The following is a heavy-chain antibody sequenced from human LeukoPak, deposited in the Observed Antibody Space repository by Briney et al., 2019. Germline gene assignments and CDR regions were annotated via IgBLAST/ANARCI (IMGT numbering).Heavy chain of an antibody. CDR1: GYTFTDYY. Sequence: GASVKVSCKASGYTFTDYYLHWVRQAPGQGLEWMGWINPNSGGTNYAQKFQGRVTMTRDTSISTAYMELSRLRSDDTAVYYCARVRRSGSPPWDYWGQGTLVTVSS. V-gene: IGHV1-2*02. J-gene: IGHJ4*02. CDR2: INPNSGGT. D-gene: IGHD1-26*01. CDR3: ARVRRSGSPPWDY.